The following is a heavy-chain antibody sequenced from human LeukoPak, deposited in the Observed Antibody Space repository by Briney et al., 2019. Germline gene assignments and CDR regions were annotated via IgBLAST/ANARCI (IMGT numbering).Heavy chain of an antibody. J-gene: IGHJ4*02. V-gene: IGHV4-34*01. Sequence: PSETLSLTCTVSGGSISGGGYYWSWIRQHPGKGLEWIGEINHSGSTNYNPSLKSRVTISVDTSKNQFSLKLSSVTAADTAVYYCARGGNYYDSSGYSRWGQGTLVTVSS. CDR1: GGSISGGGYY. CDR3: ARGGNYYDSSGYSR. CDR2: INHSGST. D-gene: IGHD3-22*01.